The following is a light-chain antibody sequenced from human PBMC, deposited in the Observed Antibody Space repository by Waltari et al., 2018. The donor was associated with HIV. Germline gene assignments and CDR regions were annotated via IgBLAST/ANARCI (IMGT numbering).Light chain of an antibody. V-gene: IGLV4-69*01. CDR2: LNSDGSH. J-gene: IGLJ2*01. Sequence: QLVLTHSPSASASLGASVKLTCTLRSGHSSYVIAWHQQQPKKGPRYLMKLNSDGSHFKGDGTPDRFSGSSSGAERYLTISSLQSEDEADYYCQTWGTGIVVFGGGTKLTVL. CDR1: SGHSSYV. CDR3: QTWGTGIVV.